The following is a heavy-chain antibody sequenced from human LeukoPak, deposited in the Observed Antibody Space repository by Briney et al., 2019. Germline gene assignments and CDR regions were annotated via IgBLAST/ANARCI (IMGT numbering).Heavy chain of an antibody. Sequence: PGGSLRLSCAASGFTFDDYGMSWVRQAPGKGLEWVSGINWNGGSTGYADSVKGRFTISRDNAKNSLYLQMNGLRAEDTALYHCARDLVSDYYGSGSYSPNWFDPWGQGTLVTVSS. CDR1: GFTFDDYG. CDR3: ARDLVSDYYGSGSYSPNWFDP. CDR2: INWNGGST. D-gene: IGHD3-10*01. V-gene: IGHV3-20*01. J-gene: IGHJ5*02.